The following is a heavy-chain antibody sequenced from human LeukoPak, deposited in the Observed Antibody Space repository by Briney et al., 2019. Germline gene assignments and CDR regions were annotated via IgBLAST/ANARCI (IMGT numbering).Heavy chain of an antibody. J-gene: IGHJ4*02. Sequence: ASVKVSCKASGGTFSSYAISWVRQAPGQGLEWMGWMNPNSGNTGYAQKFQGRVTMTRNTSISTAYMELSSLRSEDTAVYYCARGPASDYWGQGTLVTVSS. CDR3: ARGPASDY. CDR2: MNPNSGNT. V-gene: IGHV1-8*02. CDR1: GGTFSSYA.